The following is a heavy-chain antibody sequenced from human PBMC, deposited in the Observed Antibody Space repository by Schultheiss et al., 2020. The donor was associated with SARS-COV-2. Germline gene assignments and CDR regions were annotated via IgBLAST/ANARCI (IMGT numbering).Heavy chain of an antibody. J-gene: IGHJ3*01. CDR3: AREIGGYSYGS. Sequence: GGSLRLSCAASGFTFSSYWMSWVRQAPGKGLVWVSRINSDGSSTSYADSVKGRFTISRDNAKNSLYLQMNSLRAEDTAVYYCAREIGGYSYGSWGQGTMVTVSS. CDR1: GFTFSSYW. D-gene: IGHD5-18*01. V-gene: IGHV3-74*01. CDR2: INSDGSST.